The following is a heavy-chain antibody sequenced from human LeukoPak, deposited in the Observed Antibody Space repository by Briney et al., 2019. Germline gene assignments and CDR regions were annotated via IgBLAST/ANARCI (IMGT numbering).Heavy chain of an antibody. CDR3: ASHYGSLYYFDY. CDR2: IYHSGTT. D-gene: IGHD3-3*01. Sequence: SETLSLTCAVSGYSISSGYHWGWIRQPPGKGLGWIGSIYHSGTTYYNPSLKSRVTISVDTSKNQFSLKLSSVTAADTAVYYCASHYGSLYYFDYWGQGTLVTVSS. J-gene: IGHJ4*02. V-gene: IGHV4-38-2*01. CDR1: GYSISSGYH.